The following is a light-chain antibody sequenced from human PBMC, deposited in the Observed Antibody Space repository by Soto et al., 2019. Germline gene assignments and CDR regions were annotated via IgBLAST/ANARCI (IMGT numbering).Light chain of an antibody. CDR1: QSISNW. CDR2: RAS. Sequence: DIQMTQSPSTLSASVGDRVTITCRASQSISNWLAWYQQKPGKAPKLLIYRASNLERGVPSRFSGSGSGTEFTLTISSLQPDDFTTYYCQQYNSYSQTFGQGTKVEIK. V-gene: IGKV1-5*03. CDR3: QQYNSYSQT. J-gene: IGKJ1*01.